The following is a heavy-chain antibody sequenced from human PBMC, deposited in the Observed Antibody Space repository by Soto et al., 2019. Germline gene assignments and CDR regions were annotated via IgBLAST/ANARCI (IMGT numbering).Heavy chain of an antibody. V-gene: IGHV1-69*13. J-gene: IGHJ4*02. CDR3: ASSLNYYDSSGYYPSAHYFDY. CDR2: IIPIFGTA. CDR1: GGTFSSYA. D-gene: IGHD3-22*01. Sequence: SVKVSCKASGGTFSSYAISWVRQAPGQGLEWMGGIIPIFGTANYAQKFQGRVTITADESTSTTYMELSSLRSEDTAVYYCASSLNYYDSSGYYPSAHYFDYWGQGTLVTVSS.